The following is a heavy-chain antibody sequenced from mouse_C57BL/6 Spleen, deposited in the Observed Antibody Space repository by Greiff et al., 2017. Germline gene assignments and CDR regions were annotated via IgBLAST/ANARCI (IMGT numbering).Heavy chain of an antibody. CDR1: GYAFSSSW. V-gene: IGHV1-82*01. Sequence: QVHVKQSGPELVKPEASVKISCKASGYAFSSSWMNWVKQRPGKGLEWIGRIYPGDGDTNYNGKFKGKATLTADKSSSTAYMQLSSLTSEDSAVYFCAREEEDSSGYFDYWGQGTTLTVSS. J-gene: IGHJ2*01. CDR2: IYPGDGDT. D-gene: IGHD3-2*02. CDR3: AREEEDSSGYFDY.